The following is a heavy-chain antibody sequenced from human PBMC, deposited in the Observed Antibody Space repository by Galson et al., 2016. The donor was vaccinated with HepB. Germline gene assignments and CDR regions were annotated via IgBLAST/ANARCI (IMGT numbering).Heavy chain of an antibody. CDR3: ARHVTDSITVMVVIMTDAFDM. CDR2: IYYSGST. Sequence: SETLSLTCTVSGDSISSSSNYWGWIRQSPGKGLEWIGSIYYSGSTYYNPSLKSRLTISVDTSKNQFSLKLNSVTAADTAVYYCARHVTDSITVMVVIMTDAFDMWGQGAMVAVSS. J-gene: IGHJ3*02. D-gene: IGHD3-22*01. V-gene: IGHV4-39*01. CDR1: GDSISSSSNY.